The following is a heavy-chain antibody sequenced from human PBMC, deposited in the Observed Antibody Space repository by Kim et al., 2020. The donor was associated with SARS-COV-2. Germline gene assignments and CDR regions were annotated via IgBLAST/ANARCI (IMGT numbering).Heavy chain of an antibody. CDR2: IDPSDSYT. Sequence: GESLKISCKGSGYSFTSYWISWVRQMPGKGLEWMGRIDPSDSYTNYSPSFQGHVTISADKSISTAYLQWSSLKASDTAMYYCARQGTYCSSTSCYSWFDPWGHGTLVTVSS. D-gene: IGHD2-2*02. J-gene: IGHJ5*02. CDR3: ARQGTYCSSTSCYSWFDP. CDR1: GYSFTSYW. V-gene: IGHV5-10-1*01.